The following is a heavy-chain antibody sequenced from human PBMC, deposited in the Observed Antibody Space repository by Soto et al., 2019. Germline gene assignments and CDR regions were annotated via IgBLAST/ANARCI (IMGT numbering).Heavy chain of an antibody. J-gene: IGHJ4*02. CDR3: ARDKWFGGGDLDY. Sequence: XLGLSCAGAGFTFSIYGMHWVRQAPGKGLEWVAVIWYDGSNKYYADSVKGRFTISRDNSKNTLYLQMNSLRAEDTAVYYCARDKWFGGGDLDYWGQGTLVTVSS. CDR1: GFTFSIYG. D-gene: IGHD3-10*01. V-gene: IGHV3-33*01. CDR2: IWYDGSNK.